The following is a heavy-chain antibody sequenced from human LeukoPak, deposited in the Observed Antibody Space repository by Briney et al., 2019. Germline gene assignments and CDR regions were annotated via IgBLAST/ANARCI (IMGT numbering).Heavy chain of an antibody. V-gene: IGHV3-13*01. CDR3: ARGSCSSSPCYERLNGLDV. CDR2: FHTAGDT. D-gene: IGHD2-2*01. J-gene: IGHJ6*02. Sequence: PGGSLRLPCAASGFTFSNYDMHWVRQATGKGLEWVSAFHTAGDTHYSGSVKGRFATSRDNAKNSFYLQMNNLRAGDTAVYYCARGSCSSSPCYERLNGLDVWRQGTPVTVSS. CDR1: GFTFSNYD.